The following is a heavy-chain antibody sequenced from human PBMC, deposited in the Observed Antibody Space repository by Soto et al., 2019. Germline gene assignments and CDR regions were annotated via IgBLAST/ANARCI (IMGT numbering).Heavy chain of an antibody. Sequence: SETLSHRCSFAGGSSVNYYGSWIRQPPGKGLEWIAYIFYDGDTNYNPSLMRRVTMSVDTSNNQFSLELSSVTAADTAVYYCARHHLGYCSGGPCPYYFDCWGQGPLVTVSS. CDR1: GGSSVNYY. CDR2: IFYDGDT. V-gene: IGHV4-59*08. D-gene: IGHD2-15*01. CDR3: ARHHLGYCSGGPCPYYFDC. J-gene: IGHJ4*02.